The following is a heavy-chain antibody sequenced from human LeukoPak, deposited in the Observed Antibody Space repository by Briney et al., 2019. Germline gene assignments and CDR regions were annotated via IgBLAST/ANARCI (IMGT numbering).Heavy chain of an antibody. CDR3: TTSGTPFEY. J-gene: IGHJ4*02. Sequence: PGGSLRLSCAATGFTFNKAWMSWVRLAPGKGLEWVGRIKNKGDGGTTDYAAPVKGRFTVSRDDSKSTLYLQMNSLKTEDTAVYYCTTSGTPFEYWGQGTLVTVSS. D-gene: IGHD3-10*01. CDR1: GFTFNKAW. CDR2: IKNKGDGGTT. V-gene: IGHV3-15*01.